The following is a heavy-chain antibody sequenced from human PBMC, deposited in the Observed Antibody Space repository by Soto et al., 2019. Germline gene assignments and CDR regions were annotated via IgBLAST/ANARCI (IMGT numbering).Heavy chain of an antibody. J-gene: IGHJ5*02. CDR1: GGSISSYY. V-gene: IGHV4-59*01. D-gene: IGHD2-2*01. CDR2: IYYSGST. Sequence: QVQLQESGPGLVKPSETLSLTCTVSGGSISSYYWSWIRQPPGKGLEWIGYIYYSGSTNYNPSLKSRVTISVDTSKNQFSLKLSSVTAADTAVYYCARDGTSPERRNWFDPWGQGTLVTVSS. CDR3: ARDGTSPERRNWFDP.